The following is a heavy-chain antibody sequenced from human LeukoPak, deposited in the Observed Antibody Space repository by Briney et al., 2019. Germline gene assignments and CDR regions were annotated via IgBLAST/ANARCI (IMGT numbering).Heavy chain of an antibody. J-gene: IGHJ4*02. CDR1: GGTFSSYA. D-gene: IGHD6-13*01. Sequence: GASVKVSCKASGGTFSSYAISWVRQAPGQGLEWMGGIIPIFGTANYAQKFQGRVTITTDKSTSTAYMELSSLRSEDTAVYYCARESRQQLATDYWGQGTLVTVSS. CDR2: IIPIFGTA. CDR3: ARESRQQLATDY. V-gene: IGHV1-69*05.